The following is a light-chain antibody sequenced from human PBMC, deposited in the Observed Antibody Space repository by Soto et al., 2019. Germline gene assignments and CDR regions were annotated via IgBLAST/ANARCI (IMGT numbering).Light chain of an antibody. CDR2: GAT. J-gene: IGKJ4*01. V-gene: IGKV3-20*01. CDR3: QQRGSWPQLT. Sequence: EIVLTQSPGTLSLSPGERATLSCRASQSVSTNYLAWYQQKPGQSPRLLIYGATRRATGIPDRFSGSGSGTDFILTISRLEPEDFAVYYCQQRGSWPQLTFGGGTQVEI. CDR1: QSVSTNY.